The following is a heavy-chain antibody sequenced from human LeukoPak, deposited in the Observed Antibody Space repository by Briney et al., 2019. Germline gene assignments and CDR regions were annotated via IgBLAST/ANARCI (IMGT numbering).Heavy chain of an antibody. J-gene: IGHJ4*02. CDR1: GGSISNSSYY. Sequence: PSETLSLTCTVPGGSISNSSYYWGWIRQPPGKGLEWIGSIYYSGSTYYNPSLKSRVTISVDTSKNQFSLKLSSVTAADTAVYYCARHGYSSGWHPVGYYFDYWGQGTLVTVSS. V-gene: IGHV4-39*01. CDR2: IYYSGST. CDR3: ARHGYSSGWHPVGYYFDY. D-gene: IGHD6-19*01.